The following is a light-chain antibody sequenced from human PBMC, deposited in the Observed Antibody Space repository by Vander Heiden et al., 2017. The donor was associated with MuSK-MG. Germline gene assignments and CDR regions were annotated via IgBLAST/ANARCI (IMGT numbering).Light chain of an antibody. Sequence: DIVMTQSPDSLAVSLGERATINCKSSQSVLYSSNNKNYLAWYQQKPGQPPKLLIYWASTRESGVPDRFSGSGSVTDFTLTISSLQAEDVAVSYCQQDDSTPLTFGGGTKVEIK. J-gene: IGKJ4*01. CDR1: QSVLYSSNNKNY. CDR3: QQDDSTPLT. V-gene: IGKV4-1*01. CDR2: WAS.